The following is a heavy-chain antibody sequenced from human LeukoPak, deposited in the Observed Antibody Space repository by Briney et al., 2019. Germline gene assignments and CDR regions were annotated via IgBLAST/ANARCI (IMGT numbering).Heavy chain of an antibody. J-gene: IGHJ6*02. Sequence: PGGSLRLSCAASGFTFSSLGMHWVRQAPGKGLEWVAVIWYDGSNKYCADSVKGRFTISRDNSKTTLYLQMNSLRAEDTAVYYCARDHYNNILTGYYTVPNYSMDVWGQGTTVTVSS. CDR1: GFTFSSLG. D-gene: IGHD3-9*01. CDR2: IWYDGSNK. CDR3: ARDHYNNILTGYYTVPNYSMDV. V-gene: IGHV3-33*01.